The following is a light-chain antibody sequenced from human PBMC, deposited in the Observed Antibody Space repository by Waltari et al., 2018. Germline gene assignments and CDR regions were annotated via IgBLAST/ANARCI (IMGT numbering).Light chain of an antibody. CDR1: GSAAGASGY. Sequence: QSALTQPASVAGSPGQSITISCSGIGSAAGASGYVSWHQHHPDKAPQLIIYDVTNRPSGVSDRFSASKSANTASLTISRLQPEDEADYFCSSQTLDGLILFGGGTRLTVL. CDR2: DVT. CDR3: SSQTLDGLIL. V-gene: IGLV2-14*03. J-gene: IGLJ2*01.